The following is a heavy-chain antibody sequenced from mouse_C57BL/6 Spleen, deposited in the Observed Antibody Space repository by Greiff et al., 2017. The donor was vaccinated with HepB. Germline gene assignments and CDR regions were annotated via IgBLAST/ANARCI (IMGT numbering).Heavy chain of an antibody. V-gene: IGHV5-4*01. CDR1: GFTFSSYA. Sequence: VQLVESGGGLVKPGGSLKLSCAASGFTFSSYAMSWVRQTPEKRLEWVATISDGGSYTYYPDNVKGRFTLSRDNAKNNLYLQMSHLKSEDTAMYYCARGGYYDYDGYAMDYWGQGTSVTVSS. CDR3: ARGGYYDYDGYAMDY. D-gene: IGHD2-4*01. J-gene: IGHJ4*01. CDR2: ISDGGSYT.